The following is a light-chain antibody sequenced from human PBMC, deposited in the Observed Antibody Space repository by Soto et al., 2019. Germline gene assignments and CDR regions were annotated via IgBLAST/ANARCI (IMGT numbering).Light chain of an antibody. Sequence: MSQCPSYLSASVGDRVTITCRASQGISNYLAWYQQKPGKVPKLLIYAASTLQSGVPSRFSGSGSGTDFTLTISSLQPEDVATYYCQKDNSAPWTFGQGTKVDSK. V-gene: IGKV1-27*01. J-gene: IGKJ1*01. CDR1: QGISNY. CDR2: AAS. CDR3: QKDNSAPWT.